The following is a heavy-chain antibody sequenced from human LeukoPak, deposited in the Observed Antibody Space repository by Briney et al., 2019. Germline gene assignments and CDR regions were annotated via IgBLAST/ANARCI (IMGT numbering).Heavy chain of an antibody. CDR2: ISSSSSYI. J-gene: IGHJ4*02. D-gene: IGHD6-19*01. V-gene: IGHV3-21*01. Sequence: PGGSLRLSCAASGFTFSSYSMNWVRQAPGKGLEWVTSISSSSSYIYYADSVKGRFTISRDNSENALFLEMNELRVEDTAMYYCAREWGLIAVAGGPGYWGQGTLVTVSS. CDR1: GFTFSSYS. CDR3: AREWGLIAVAGGPGY.